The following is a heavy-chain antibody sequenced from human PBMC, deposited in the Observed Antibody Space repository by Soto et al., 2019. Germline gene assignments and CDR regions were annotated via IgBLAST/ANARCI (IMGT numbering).Heavy chain of an antibody. V-gene: IGHV1-8*01. Sequence: QVQLVQSGAEVKKPGASVKVSCKASGYTFTSYDINWVRQATGQGLEWMGWMNPNSGNTGYAQKFQGRVTMTRNNSISTAYMELSSRRSGDTAVYYYAREEYGYYYYYMDVWGKGTTVTVSS. CDR2: MNPNSGNT. J-gene: IGHJ6*03. D-gene: IGHD4-17*01. CDR3: AREEYGYYYYYMDV. CDR1: GYTFTSYD.